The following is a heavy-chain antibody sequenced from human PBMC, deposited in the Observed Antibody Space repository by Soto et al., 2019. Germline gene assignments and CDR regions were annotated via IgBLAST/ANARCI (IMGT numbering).Heavy chain of an antibody. CDR2: ISYSGST. D-gene: IGHD4-17*01. V-gene: IGHV4-59*01. CDR3: ARASPYGDYALDY. J-gene: IGHJ4*02. Sequence: SETLSLTCTVSGGSISSYYWIRIRQPPGKGLEWIGYISYSGSTNYNPSLKSRPTISVDTSKNQFSLKLRSVTAADTAVYYCARASPYGDYALDYWGQGTLFTVSS. CDR1: GGSISSYY.